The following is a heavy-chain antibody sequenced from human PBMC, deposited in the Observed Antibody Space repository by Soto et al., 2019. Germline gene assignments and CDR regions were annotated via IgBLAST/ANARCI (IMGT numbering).Heavy chain of an antibody. D-gene: IGHD7-27*01. Sequence: GGSLSHSCAASGFTFRGYEMNWARHAPVKGLAWISYISGSGSTIFYAGSEKGRFTISRDNARPSLYLQMNSLRAEDTAVYYCARDPRQRSLGTNWFDHWGQGTLVSVSS. CDR1: GFTFRGYE. CDR2: ISGSGSTI. CDR3: ARDPRQRSLGTNWFDH. J-gene: IGHJ5*02. V-gene: IGHV3-48*03.